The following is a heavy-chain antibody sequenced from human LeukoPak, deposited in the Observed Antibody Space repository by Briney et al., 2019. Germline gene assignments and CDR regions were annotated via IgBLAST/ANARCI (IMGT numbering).Heavy chain of an antibody. Sequence: GGSLRLSCAASGFIFSDYSMNWVRQAPGKGLEWVSNIRGSGSGSGSGMYYADSVKGRFTISRDDAKNSLYLQMSSLRAEDTAFYYCARDNNWGFYYWGQGALVTVSS. V-gene: IGHV3-48*04. J-gene: IGHJ4*02. CDR1: GFIFSDYS. D-gene: IGHD7-27*01. CDR2: IRGSGSGSGSGM. CDR3: ARDNNWGFYY.